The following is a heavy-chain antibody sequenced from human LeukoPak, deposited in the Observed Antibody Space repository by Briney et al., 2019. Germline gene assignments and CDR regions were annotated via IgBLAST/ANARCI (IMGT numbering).Heavy chain of an antibody. D-gene: IGHD1-26*01. J-gene: IGHJ3*02. CDR1: GFTFSSYE. Sequence: GGSLRLSCAASGFTFSSYEMNWVRQAPGKGLEWVSYISSSGSTIYYADSVKGRFTISRDNAKNSLYLQMNSLRAEDTAVYYCARYSGSHPRGAFDIWSQGTMVTVSS. CDR3: ARYSGSHPRGAFDI. CDR2: ISSSGSTI. V-gene: IGHV3-48*03.